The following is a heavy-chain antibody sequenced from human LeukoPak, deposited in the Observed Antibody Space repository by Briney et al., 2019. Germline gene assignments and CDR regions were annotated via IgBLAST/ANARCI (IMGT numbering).Heavy chain of an antibody. J-gene: IGHJ4*02. CDR2: IYYSGRT. D-gene: IGHD5-18*01. CDR3: ARLSGYSYGYFDY. CDR1: GGSISSSSYY. V-gene: IGHV4-39*07. Sequence: SETLSLTCTVSGGSISSSSYYWGWIRQPPGKGLEWIGSIYYSGRTYYNPSLKSRGTISLDTSKNQFSLKLSSVTAADTSVYYCARLSGYSYGYFDYWGQGTLVTVSS.